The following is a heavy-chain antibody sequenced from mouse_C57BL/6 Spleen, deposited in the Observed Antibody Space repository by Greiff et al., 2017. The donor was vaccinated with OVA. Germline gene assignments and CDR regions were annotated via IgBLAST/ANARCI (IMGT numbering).Heavy chain of an antibody. Sequence: VQLQQSGPELVKPGASVKISCKASGYAFSSSWMNWVKQRPGKGLEWIGRIYPGDGDTNYNGKFKGKATLTADKSSSTAYMQLSSLTSEDSAVYFCASHYYGSSYAMDYWGQGTSGTVSS. V-gene: IGHV1-82*01. CDR3: ASHYYGSSYAMDY. CDR2: IYPGDGDT. D-gene: IGHD1-1*01. CDR1: GYAFSSSW. J-gene: IGHJ4*01.